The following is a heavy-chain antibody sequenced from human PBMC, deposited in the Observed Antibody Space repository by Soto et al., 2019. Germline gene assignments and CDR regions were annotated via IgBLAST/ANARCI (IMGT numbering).Heavy chain of an antibody. J-gene: IGHJ6*02. V-gene: IGHV3-48*02. CDR1: GFTFSSYS. Sequence: GGSLRLSCAASGFTFSSYSMNWVRQAPGKGLEWVSYISSSSSTIYYADSVKGRFTISRDNAKNSLYLQMNSLRDEDTAVYYCARPSGGYDPLCMDVWGQGTTVTVSS. CDR3: ARPSGGYDPLCMDV. CDR2: ISSSSSTI. D-gene: IGHD1-26*01.